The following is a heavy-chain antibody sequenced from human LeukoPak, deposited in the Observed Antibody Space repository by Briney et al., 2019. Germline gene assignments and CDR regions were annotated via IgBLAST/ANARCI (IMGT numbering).Heavy chain of an antibody. CDR1: GGSVSSGSYY. D-gene: IGHD5-12*01. CDR2: IYYSGST. J-gene: IGHJ4*02. Sequence: PSETLSLTCIVSGGSVSSGSYYWNWIRQPPGKGLEWIGYIYYSGSTNYNPSLKSRVTISVDTSKNQFSLKLSSVTAADTAVYYCARNLISSSGYVFDYWGQGTLVTVSS. V-gene: IGHV4-61*01. CDR3: ARNLISSSGYVFDY.